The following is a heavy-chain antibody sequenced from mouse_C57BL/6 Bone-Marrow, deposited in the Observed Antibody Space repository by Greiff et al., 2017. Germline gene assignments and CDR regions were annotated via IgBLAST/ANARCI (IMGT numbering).Heavy chain of an antibody. J-gene: IGHJ3*01. CDR2: INPNNGGT. CDR3: ARPNYYGSGYARPWFAY. CDR1: GYTFTDYY. Sequence: VQLQQSGPELVKPGASVKISCKASGYTFTDYYMNWVKQSHGKSLEWIGDINPNNGGTSYNQKFKGKATLTVDKSSSTAYMELRSLTSEDSAVYSCARPNYYGSGYARPWFAYWGQGTLVTVSA. V-gene: IGHV1-26*01. D-gene: IGHD1-1*01.